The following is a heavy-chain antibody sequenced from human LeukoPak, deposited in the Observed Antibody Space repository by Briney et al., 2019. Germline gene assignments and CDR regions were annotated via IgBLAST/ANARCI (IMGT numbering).Heavy chain of an antibody. D-gene: IGHD2-15*01. Sequence: GGSLRLSCAASEFSVGSNYMTWVRQAPGKGLEWVSLIYSGGSTYYADSVKGRFTISRDNSKNTLYLQMNSLRAEDAAVYYCAKAPVTTCSGAYCYPFDYWGQGTLVTVSS. CDR3: AKAPVTTCSGAYCYPFDY. V-gene: IGHV3-66*01. CDR2: IYSGGST. J-gene: IGHJ4*02. CDR1: EFSVGSNY.